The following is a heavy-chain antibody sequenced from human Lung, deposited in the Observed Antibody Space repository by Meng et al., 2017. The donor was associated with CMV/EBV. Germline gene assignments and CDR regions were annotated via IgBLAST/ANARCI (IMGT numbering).Heavy chain of an antibody. D-gene: IGHD3-3*01. V-gene: IGHV4-39*07. Sequence: SETLSLXXTVSGGSISSSSYYWGWVRQPPGKGLEWIGSTYYSGSTYYNPSLKSRVTISLYTSKNQFSLKLSSVTAADTAVYYCARDYTYDFWSGQYGGKRVFDPWGQRXLVTVSS. CDR2: TYYSGST. CDR1: GGSISSSSYY. CDR3: ARDYTYDFWSGQYGGKRVFDP. J-gene: IGHJ5*02.